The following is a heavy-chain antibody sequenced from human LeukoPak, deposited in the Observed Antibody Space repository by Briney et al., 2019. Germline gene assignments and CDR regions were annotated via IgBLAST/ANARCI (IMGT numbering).Heavy chain of an antibody. CDR2: ISYDGSNK. V-gene: IGHV3-30*04. CDR1: GFTFSSYA. D-gene: IGHD3-22*01. J-gene: IGHJ4*02. CDR3: ASAYYYDSSGYHTFDY. Sequence: GGSLRLSCAASGFTFSSYAMHWVRQAPGKGLEWVAVISYDGSNKYYADSVKGRFTISRDNSKNTLYLQKNSLRAEDTAVYYCASAYYYDSSGYHTFDYWGQGTLVTVSS.